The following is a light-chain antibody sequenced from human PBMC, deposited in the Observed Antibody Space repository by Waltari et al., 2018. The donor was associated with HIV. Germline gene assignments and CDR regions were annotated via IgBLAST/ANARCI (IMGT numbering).Light chain of an antibody. V-gene: IGLV3-9*01. CDR3: HVWDSNTEI. CDR2: RDA. Sequence: SYEVTQPLSVSVALGQTATITCGGTNIGTKNVHGYRHKPGQAPVLVIYRDANRPSGVPERFSGSNSGNTATLTISRAQAGDEADYYCHVWDSNTEIFGTGTKVTVL. J-gene: IGLJ1*01. CDR1: NIGTKN.